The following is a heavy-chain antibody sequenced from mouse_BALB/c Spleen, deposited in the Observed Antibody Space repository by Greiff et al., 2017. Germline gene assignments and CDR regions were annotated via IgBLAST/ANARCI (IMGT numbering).Heavy chain of an antibody. CDR3: ARSAYYGNFDY. CDR2: IDPANGNT. D-gene: IGHD2-10*01. V-gene: IGHV14-3*02. Sequence: VQLKQSGAELVKPGASVKLSCTASGFNIKDTYMHWVKQRPEQGLEWIGRIDPANGNTKYDPKFQGKATITADTSSNTAYLQLSSLTSEDTAVYYCARSAYYGNFDYWGQGTTLTVSS. J-gene: IGHJ2*01. CDR1: GFNIKDTY.